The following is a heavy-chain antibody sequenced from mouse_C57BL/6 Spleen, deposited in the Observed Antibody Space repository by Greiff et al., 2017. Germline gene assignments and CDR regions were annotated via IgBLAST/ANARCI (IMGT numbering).Heavy chain of an antibody. V-gene: IGHV5-17*01. CDR2: ISSCSSSI. CDR1: GFTFSDYG. Sequence: EVKLVESGGGLVKPGGSLKLSCAASGFTFSDYGIHWVRQAPEKGLEWVAYISSCSSSIYYEDTVKGRFTISRDNAKNTLFLQRTSLSSEYTTMYYCARRVAMGYWGQGTSVTVST. CDR3: ARRVAMGY. J-gene: IGHJ4*01.